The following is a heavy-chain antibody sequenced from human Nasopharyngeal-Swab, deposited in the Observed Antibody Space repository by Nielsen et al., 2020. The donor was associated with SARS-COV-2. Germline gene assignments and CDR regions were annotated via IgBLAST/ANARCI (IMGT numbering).Heavy chain of an antibody. Sequence: GGSLRLSCAASGFTFSTYDMSWVRQAPGKGLEWVSGISGSGESTHYADSVKGRFTISRDNSKNTLYLQMNSLRAEDTAVYYCARVAARRFDYWGQGTLVTVSS. CDR3: ARVAARRFDY. J-gene: IGHJ4*02. CDR1: GFTFSTYD. CDR2: ISGSGEST. V-gene: IGHV3-23*01. D-gene: IGHD6-25*01.